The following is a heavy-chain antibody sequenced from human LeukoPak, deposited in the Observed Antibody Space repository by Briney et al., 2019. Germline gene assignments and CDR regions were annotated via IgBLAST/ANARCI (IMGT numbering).Heavy chain of an antibody. CDR3: AKDLSYSSSWYPTYYFDY. D-gene: IGHD6-13*01. CDR2: ISGSGGST. J-gene: IGHJ4*02. Sequence: GGSLRLSCAASGFAFSSYAMIWVRQAPGKGLEWVSGISGSGGSTYYADSVKGRFTISRDNSKNTLYLQMNSLRAEDTAVYYCAKDLSYSSSWYPTYYFDYWGQGTLVTVSS. V-gene: IGHV3-23*01. CDR1: GFAFSSYA.